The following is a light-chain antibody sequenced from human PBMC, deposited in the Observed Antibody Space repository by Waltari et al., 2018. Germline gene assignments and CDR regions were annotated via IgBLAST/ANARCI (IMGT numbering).Light chain of an antibody. J-gene: IGKJ2*01. CDR2: DAS. Sequence: EVLLTHSPGPLSLSPGDRAILSCRASENVKDLLAWCQQKPGQAPRLLIYDASTRATGIPDRFSGSGSGTDFTLTISRLEAGDFALYYCQQYRMTPVTFGRGTKVEIK. CDR3: QQYRMTPVT. CDR1: ENVKDL. V-gene: IGKV3-20*01.